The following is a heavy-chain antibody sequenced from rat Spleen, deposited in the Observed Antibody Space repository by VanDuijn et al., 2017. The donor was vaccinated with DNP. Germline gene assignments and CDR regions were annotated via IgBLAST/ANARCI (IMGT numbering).Heavy chain of an antibody. J-gene: IGHJ4*01. CDR2: IRYEGSST. D-gene: IGHD1-6*01. CDR1: GFTFSDYY. V-gene: IGHV5-7*01. Sequence: EVQLVESGGGLVQPGRSLKLSCAASGFTFSDYYMAWVRQAPKKGLEWVATIRYEGSSTYYRDSVKGRFTISRDDAKNTQYLQMDSLRSEDTATYYCARHGVYYGYYAMDAWGQGTSVTVSS. CDR3: ARHGVYYGYYAMDA.